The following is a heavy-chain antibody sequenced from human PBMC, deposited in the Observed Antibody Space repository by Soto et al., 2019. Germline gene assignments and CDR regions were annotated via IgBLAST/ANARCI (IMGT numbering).Heavy chain of an antibody. V-gene: IGHV4-39*01. Sequence: SETLSLTCTVSGGSISSSSYYWGWIRQPPGKGLEWIGSIYYSGSTYYNPSLKSRVTISVDTSKNQFSLKLSSVTAADTAVYYCARVGDSSGYLALNYYYYGMDVWDQGTTVTVSS. J-gene: IGHJ6*02. CDR2: IYYSGST. CDR1: GGSISSSSYY. CDR3: ARVGDSSGYLALNYYYYGMDV. D-gene: IGHD3-22*01.